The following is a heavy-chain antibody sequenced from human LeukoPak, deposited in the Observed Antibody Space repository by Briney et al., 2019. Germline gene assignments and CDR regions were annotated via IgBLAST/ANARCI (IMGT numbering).Heavy chain of an antibody. Sequence: GGSLRLSCAASGFTFSSYAMSWVRQAPGKGLEWVSAIGGSGGSTYYADSVKGRFTISRDNSKNTLYLQMNSLRAEDTAVYYCAKDPLYYDYVWGSYRNWFDPWGQGTLVTVSS. J-gene: IGHJ5*02. CDR1: GFTFSSYA. CDR3: AKDPLYYDYVWGSYRNWFDP. D-gene: IGHD3-16*02. V-gene: IGHV3-23*01. CDR2: IGGSGGST.